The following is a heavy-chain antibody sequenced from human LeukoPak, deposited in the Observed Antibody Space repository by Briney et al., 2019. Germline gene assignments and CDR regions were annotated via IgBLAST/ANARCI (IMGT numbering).Heavy chain of an antibody. Sequence: ASVKVSCKASGYTFTSYGISWVRRAPGQGLEWMGWISAYNGDTNYAQKLQGRVTMATDTSTNTAYMELRSLRFDDTAVYYCARDRAVTAIFSDYWGQGTLVTVSS. D-gene: IGHD2-21*02. CDR3: ARDRAVTAIFSDY. V-gene: IGHV1-18*01. CDR2: ISAYNGDT. CDR1: GYTFTSYG. J-gene: IGHJ4*02.